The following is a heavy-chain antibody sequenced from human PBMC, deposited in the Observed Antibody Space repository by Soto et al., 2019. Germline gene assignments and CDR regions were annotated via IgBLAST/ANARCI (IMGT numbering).Heavy chain of an antibody. CDR2: IDSDGSRI. J-gene: IGHJ4*02. Sequence: EVQLVESGGGLVQPGESLRLSCAASGFTFSNYWMHWVRQAPGKGLVWVSGIDSDGSRINYADSVKGRFTISRDNAKNTVYLQMNRLTAGDADVYDCLCASVVVAVATREPFWGQGTLVTVSS. CDR1: GFTFSNYW. V-gene: IGHV3-74*02. CDR3: LCASVVVAVATREPF. D-gene: IGHD2-15*01.